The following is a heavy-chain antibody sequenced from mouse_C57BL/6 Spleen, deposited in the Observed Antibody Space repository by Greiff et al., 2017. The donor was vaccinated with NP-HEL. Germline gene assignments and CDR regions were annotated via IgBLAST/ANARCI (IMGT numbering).Heavy chain of an antibody. Sequence: EVQGVESGGGLVQPGGSMKLSCVASGFTFSNYWMNWVRQSPEKGLEWVAQIRLKSDNYATNYAESVKGRFTISRDDSKSSVYLQRNNLRAEDTGIYYCTAGYYAMDYWGQGTSVTVSS. V-gene: IGHV6-3*01. J-gene: IGHJ4*01. CDR3: TAGYYAMDY. CDR2: IRLKSDNYAT. CDR1: GFTFSNYW.